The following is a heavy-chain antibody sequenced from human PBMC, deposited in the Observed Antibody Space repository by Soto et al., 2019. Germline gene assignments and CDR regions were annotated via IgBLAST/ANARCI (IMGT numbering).Heavy chain of an antibody. D-gene: IGHD2-15*01. CDR1: RFTFSSYA. J-gene: IGHJ6*03. Sequence: GGSLRLSCAASRFTFSSYAMSWVRQAPGKGLEWVSAISGSDGSTYYADSVKGRFTISRDNSKNTLYLQMNSLRADDTAVYYCAKGIRSSAYYYYYMDVWGKGTTVTVSS. CDR2: ISGSDGST. V-gene: IGHV3-23*01. CDR3: AKGIRSSAYYYYYMDV.